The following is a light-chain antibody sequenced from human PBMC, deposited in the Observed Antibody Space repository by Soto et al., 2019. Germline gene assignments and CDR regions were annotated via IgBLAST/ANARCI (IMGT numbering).Light chain of an antibody. CDR2: EVS. CDR3: SSYTSSSHP. Sequence: QSALTQPASVSGSPGQSITISCTGTSGDIGGYNYVSWYQQHPGKAPKLLISEVSNRPSGVSNRFSGSKSGNTASLTISGLQAEDEADYYCSSYTSSSHPFGTGTKLTVL. V-gene: IGLV2-14*01. CDR1: SGDIGGYNY. J-gene: IGLJ1*01.